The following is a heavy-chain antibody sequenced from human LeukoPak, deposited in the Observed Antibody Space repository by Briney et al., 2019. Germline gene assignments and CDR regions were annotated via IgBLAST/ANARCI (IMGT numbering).Heavy chain of an antibody. D-gene: IGHD5-18*01. CDR2: ISGSGGST. CDR3: AKDRYSYTYQFDY. J-gene: IGHJ4*02. V-gene: IGHV3-23*01. Sequence: GGSLRLSCAASGFTFNSYAMSWVRQAPGKGLEWVSAISGSGGSTYYADSVKGRFTISRDNSKNTLYLQMNSLRAEDTAVYYCAKDRYSYTYQFDYWGQGTLVTVSS. CDR1: GFTFNSYA.